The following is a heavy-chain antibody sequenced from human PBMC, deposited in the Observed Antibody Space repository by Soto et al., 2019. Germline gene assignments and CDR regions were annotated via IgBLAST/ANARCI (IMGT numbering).Heavy chain of an antibody. CDR2: IFTGGTST. V-gene: IGHV3-23*01. J-gene: IGHJ4*02. CDR3: AKDRHPDGIWTFDY. D-gene: IGHD3-9*01. CDR1: GFTSSSYT. Sequence: GGSLRLSCSASGFTSSSYTMSWVRLTPGKGLQWVSTIFTGGTSTVYADPVRGRFSISRDDSKNTLYLQMDNLRVDDTALYFCAKDRHPDGIWTFDYWGRGTLVTVSS.